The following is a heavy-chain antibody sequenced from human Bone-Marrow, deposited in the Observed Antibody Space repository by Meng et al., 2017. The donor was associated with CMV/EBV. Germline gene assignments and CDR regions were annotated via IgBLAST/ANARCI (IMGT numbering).Heavy chain of an antibody. V-gene: IGHV4-4*02. CDR2: IYHSGSS. D-gene: IGHD3-22*01. CDR3: ARRPRGGYDASGYYPSPAPFDI. CDR1: GGSISSVNW. J-gene: IGHJ4*02. Sequence: SETLSLTCDVSGGSISSVNWWSWVRQSPAKGLEWIGEIYHSGSSNYNPSLKSRVTISVDKSKNRFSLKLNSVSAADTAVYYCARRPRGGYDASGYYPSPAPFDIWGPGTLVTVSS.